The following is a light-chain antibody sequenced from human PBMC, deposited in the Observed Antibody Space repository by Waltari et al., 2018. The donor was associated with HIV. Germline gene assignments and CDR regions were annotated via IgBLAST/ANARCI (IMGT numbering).Light chain of an antibody. CDR2: EVN. CDR1: SSDIGTYDR. J-gene: IGLJ2*01. V-gene: IGLV2-18*02. Sequence: QSALTQPPSVSGSPGQSVTISCTGTSSDIGTYDRVSWYQQPPGTAPKLMIYEVNNRPSGVPDRFSGSKSGNMASLTISGLQAEDEADYYCSSHTSSTTVAFGGGTKLTVL. CDR3: SSHTSSTTVA.